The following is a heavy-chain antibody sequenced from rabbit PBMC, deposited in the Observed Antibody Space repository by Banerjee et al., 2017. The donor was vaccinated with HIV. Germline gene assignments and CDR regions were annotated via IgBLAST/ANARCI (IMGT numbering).Heavy chain of an antibody. Sequence: QEQLEESGGGLVQPEGSLTLTCTASGFSFSNNAMCWVRQAPGKGLEWIGCINTSSGNTVYASWAKGRFTISKTSSTTVTLQMTSLTAADTATYFCARDLAGVIGWNFSLWGPGTLVTVS. CDR2: INTSSGNT. D-gene: IGHD4-1*01. J-gene: IGHJ4*01. CDR3: ARDLAGVIGWNFSL. V-gene: IGHV1S45*01. CDR1: GFSFSNNA.